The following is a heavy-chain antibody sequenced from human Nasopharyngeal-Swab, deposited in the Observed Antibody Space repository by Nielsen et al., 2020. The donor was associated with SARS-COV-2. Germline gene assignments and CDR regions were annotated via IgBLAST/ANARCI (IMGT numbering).Heavy chain of an antibody. J-gene: IGHJ6*02. CDR2: INPNSGGT. CDR1: GSTFTGYY. CDR3: ARCGVVPAAMPYYYGMDV. D-gene: IGHD2-2*01. Sequence: ASLHVSCQASGSTFTGYYIHWVRQAPGPGLEWMGWINPNSGGTNYAQKFQGWVTMTRDTSISTAYMELSRLRSDDTAVYYCARCGVVPAAMPYYYGMDVWGQGTTVTVSS. V-gene: IGHV1-2*04.